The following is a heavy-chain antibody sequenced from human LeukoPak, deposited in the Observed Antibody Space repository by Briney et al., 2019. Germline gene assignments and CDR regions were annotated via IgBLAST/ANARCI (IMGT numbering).Heavy chain of an antibody. J-gene: IGHJ3*02. D-gene: IGHD1-26*01. CDR1: GFTFSSYW. V-gene: IGHV3-7*01. CDR2: IKQDGSEK. CDR3: ARDSGSYYVAFDI. Sequence: GGSLRLPCAASGFTFSSYWMSWVRQAPGKGLEWVANIKQDGSEKYYVDSVKGRFTISRDNAKNSLYLQMNSLRAEDTAVYYCARDSGSYYVAFDIWGQGTMVTVSS.